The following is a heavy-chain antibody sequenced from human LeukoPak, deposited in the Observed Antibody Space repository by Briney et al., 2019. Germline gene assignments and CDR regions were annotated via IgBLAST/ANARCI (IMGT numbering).Heavy chain of an antibody. Sequence: ASVKVSCKVSGYTLTELSMHWVRQAPGKGLGWMGGFDPEDGETIYAQKFQGRVTMTEDTSTDTAYMELSSLRSEDTAVYYCASRYYYDSSGYYRYWGQGTLVTVSS. CDR2: FDPEDGET. V-gene: IGHV1-24*01. D-gene: IGHD3-22*01. J-gene: IGHJ4*02. CDR3: ASRYYYDSSGYYRY. CDR1: GYTLTELS.